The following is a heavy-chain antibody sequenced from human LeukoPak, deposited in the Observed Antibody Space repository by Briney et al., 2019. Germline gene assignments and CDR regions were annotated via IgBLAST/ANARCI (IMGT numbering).Heavy chain of an antibody. Sequence: PGRSLRLSCAASGFTFSSYGMHWVCQAPGKGLEWVAVISYDGSNKYYADSVKGRFTISRDNSKNTLYLQMNSLRAEDTAVYYCAPSEPGIAVAGTGDWGQGTLVTVSS. V-gene: IGHV3-30*03. CDR3: APSEPGIAVAGTGD. J-gene: IGHJ4*02. D-gene: IGHD6-19*01. CDR1: GFTFSSYG. CDR2: ISYDGSNK.